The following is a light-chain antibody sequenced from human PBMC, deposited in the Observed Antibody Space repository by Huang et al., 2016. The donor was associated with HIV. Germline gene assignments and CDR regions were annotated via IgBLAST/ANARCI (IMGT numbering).Light chain of an antibody. V-gene: IGKV3-20*01. CDR2: GAS. Sequence: EIVLTQSPGTLSLSPGERATLSCRASQSVSSSYLAWYQQKPGQAPRRLIYGASSRATGIPDRFSVSGSGTDFTLTISRLEPEDFAVYYCQQYGSSPLTFGGGTKVEIK. J-gene: IGKJ4*01. CDR1: QSVSSSY. CDR3: QQYGSSPLT.